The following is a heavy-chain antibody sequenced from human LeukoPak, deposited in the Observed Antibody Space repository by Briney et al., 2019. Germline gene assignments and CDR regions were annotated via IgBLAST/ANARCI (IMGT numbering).Heavy chain of an antibody. D-gene: IGHD5-18*01. CDR3: AKGSGYSYFDY. V-gene: IGHV3-9*01. J-gene: IGHJ4*02. CDR1: GFTFEDYP. CDR2: ITWNSGML. Sequence: PGRSLRLSCVASGFTFEDYPMHWVRQAPGKGLEWVSGITWNSGMLAYADSVKGRFTISRDNAKNSLYLQMNSLRVEDTALYYCAKGSGYSYFDYWGQGTLVTVSS.